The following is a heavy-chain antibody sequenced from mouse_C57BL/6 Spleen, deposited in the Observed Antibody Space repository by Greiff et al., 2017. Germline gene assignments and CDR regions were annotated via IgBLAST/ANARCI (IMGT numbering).Heavy chain of an antibody. D-gene: IGHD1-1*01. V-gene: IGHV1-54*01. J-gene: IGHJ3*01. CDR3: ARNHYGSSYGFAY. CDR1: GYAFTNYL. CDR2: INPGSGGT. Sequence: QVQLKQSGAELVRPGTSVKVSCKASGYAFTNYLIEWVKQRPGQGLEWIGVINPGSGGTNYNEKFKGKATLTADKSSSTAYMQLSSLTSEDSAVYFCARNHYGSSYGFAYWGQGTLVTVSA.